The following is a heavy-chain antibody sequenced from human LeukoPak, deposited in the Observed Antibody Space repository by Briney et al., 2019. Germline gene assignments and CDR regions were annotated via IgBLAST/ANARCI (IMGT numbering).Heavy chain of an antibody. CDR3: ARDNSYYFDY. Sequence: PGGSLTLSCAASGFTFSDYAMSWVRQAPGKGLVWVSRINSDGSSTSYADSVKGRFTISRDNAKNTLYLQMNSLRAEDTAVYYCARDNSYYFDYWGQGTLVTVSS. J-gene: IGHJ4*02. D-gene: IGHD5-18*01. V-gene: IGHV3-74*01. CDR2: INSDGSST. CDR1: GFTFSDYA.